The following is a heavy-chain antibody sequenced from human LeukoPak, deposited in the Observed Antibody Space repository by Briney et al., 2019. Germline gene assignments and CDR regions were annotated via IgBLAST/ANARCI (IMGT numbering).Heavy chain of an antibody. J-gene: IGHJ4*02. Sequence: AETLSLTCTVSGRSISSTTHYWGWIRQPPGKGLEWIGSIFYSGSTYYNSSLKSRVTISVDTSKNHFSLSLSSVTAADTAVYYCARLGVLWFGELFDYLGQGTLVTVSS. CDR3: ARLGVLWFGELFDY. CDR2: IFYSGST. V-gene: IGHV4-39*02. D-gene: IGHD3-10*01. CDR1: GRSISSTTHY.